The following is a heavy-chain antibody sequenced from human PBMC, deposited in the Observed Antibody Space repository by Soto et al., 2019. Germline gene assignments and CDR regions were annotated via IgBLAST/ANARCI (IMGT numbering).Heavy chain of an antibody. Sequence: SETLSLTCTVSGGSISSSSYYWGWIRQPPGKGLEWIGSIYYSGSTYYNPSLKSRVTISVDTSKNQFSLKLSSVTAADTAVYYCARLPYCSGGSCYGFHYYGMDVWGQGTTVTVSS. D-gene: IGHD2-15*01. V-gene: IGHV4-39*01. CDR3: ARLPYCSGGSCYGFHYYGMDV. J-gene: IGHJ6*02. CDR2: IYYSGST. CDR1: GGSISSSSYY.